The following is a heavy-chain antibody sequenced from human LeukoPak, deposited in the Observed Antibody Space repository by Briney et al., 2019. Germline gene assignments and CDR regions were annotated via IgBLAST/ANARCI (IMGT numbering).Heavy chain of an antibody. Sequence: SGGSLRLSCAASGFTFSSYGMHWVRQAPGKGLEWVAVIWYDGSNKYYADSVKGRFTISRDNSKNTLYLQMNTLRAEDTAVYYCAREGWGPLTLFDYWGQGTLVTVSS. J-gene: IGHJ4*02. CDR3: AREGWGPLTLFDY. CDR1: GFTFSSYG. V-gene: IGHV3-33*01. D-gene: IGHD7-27*01. CDR2: IWYDGSNK.